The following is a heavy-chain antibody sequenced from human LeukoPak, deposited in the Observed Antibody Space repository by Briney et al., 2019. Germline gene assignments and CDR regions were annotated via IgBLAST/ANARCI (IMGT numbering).Heavy chain of an antibody. J-gene: IGHJ6*02. CDR3: AKDPPFLGVVNPYNV. CDR1: GFTFRNDW. V-gene: IGHV3-7*03. CDR2: IKQDGSGK. D-gene: IGHD3-3*01. Sequence: GGSLRLSCAVFGFTFRNDWMSWVRQTPGKGLEWVAMIKQDGSGKNYVDSVRGRFTISRDNSKNTLYLQMNSLRAEDTAVYYCAKDPPFLGVVNPYNVWGQGTTVTVSS.